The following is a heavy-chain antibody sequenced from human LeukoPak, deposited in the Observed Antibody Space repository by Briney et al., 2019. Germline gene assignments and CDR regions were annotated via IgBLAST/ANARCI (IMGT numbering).Heavy chain of an antibody. D-gene: IGHD6-13*01. CDR2: ISYDGGNK. CDR3: ARGGAAGTAGLGYYYYMDV. CDR1: GFTFNTYP. V-gene: IGHV3-30*04. Sequence: GGSLRLSCAASGFTFNTYPMHWVRQAPGKGLEWVAAISYDGGNKYYADSVKGRFTISRDNSKNTLYLHMDSLSVDDTTVYYCARGGAAGTAGLGYYYYMDVWGKGTTVTVSS. J-gene: IGHJ6*03.